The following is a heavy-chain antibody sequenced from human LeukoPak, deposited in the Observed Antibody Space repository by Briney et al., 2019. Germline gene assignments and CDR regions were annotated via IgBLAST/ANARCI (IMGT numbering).Heavy chain of an antibody. CDR1: GFTFCGYT. CDR2: TSGSGGST. CDR3: AKDAYSSRGYFDY. V-gene: IGHV3-23*01. D-gene: IGHD6-13*01. Sequence: GGSLRLSSAASGFTFCGYTMSWVPPGPGKGLEWGSGTSGSGGSTYYAGSVKGRFTISRDNSKNTLYLQMNSLRAEDTAVYYCAKDAYSSRGYFDYWGQGTLVSVFS. J-gene: IGHJ4*02.